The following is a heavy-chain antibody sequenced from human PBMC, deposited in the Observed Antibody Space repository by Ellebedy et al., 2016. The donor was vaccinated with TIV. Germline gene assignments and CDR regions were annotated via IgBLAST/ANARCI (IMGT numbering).Heavy chain of an antibody. J-gene: IGHJ4*02. D-gene: IGHD1-26*01. Sequence: GESLKISCAASGFTFSSYGMHWVRQAPGKGLEWVAVISYDRSNKYYADSVKGRFTISRDNSKNTLYVQMNSLRNEDTAVYYCAKEGLVGAAYYFDYWGQGTLVTVSS. CDR1: GFTFSSYG. CDR3: AKEGLVGAAYYFDY. CDR2: ISYDRSNK. V-gene: IGHV3-30*18.